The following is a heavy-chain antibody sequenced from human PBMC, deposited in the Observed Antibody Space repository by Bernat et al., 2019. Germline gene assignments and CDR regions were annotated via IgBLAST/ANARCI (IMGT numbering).Heavy chain of an antibody. Sequence: QVQLVESGGGVVQPGRSLRLSCAASGFTFSSYGMHWVRQAPGKGLEWVAVISYDGSNKYYADSVKGRFTISRDNSKNTLYLQMNSLRAEDTAVYYCAKARGSTSRYGMDVWGQGTTVTVSS. V-gene: IGHV3-30*18. D-gene: IGHD2-2*01. J-gene: IGHJ6*02. CDR1: GFTFSSYG. CDR3: AKARGSTSRYGMDV. CDR2: ISYDGSNK.